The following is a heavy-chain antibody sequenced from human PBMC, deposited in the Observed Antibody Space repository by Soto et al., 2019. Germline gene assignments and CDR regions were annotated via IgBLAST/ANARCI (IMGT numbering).Heavy chain of an antibody. J-gene: IGHJ4*02. Sequence: ASETLSLTCAVSGAAISGSYFYWSWQPQSPGKGPEWIGSVFYTGFISYNPSLESRVSVSVDTSKSQFSLKLCAVTAADTAAYYCASSQKGYNWNYFDHWGQGALVTVSS. CDR3: ASSQKGYNWNYFDH. CDR1: GAAISGSYFY. D-gene: IGHD1-20*01. CDR2: VFYTGFI. V-gene: IGHV4-39*01.